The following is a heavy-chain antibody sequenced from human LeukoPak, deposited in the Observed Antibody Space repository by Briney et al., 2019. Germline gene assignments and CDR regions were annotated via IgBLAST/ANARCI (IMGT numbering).Heavy chain of an antibody. CDR2: IYHSGST. CDR1: GGSISSGGYS. V-gene: IGHV4-30-2*01. CDR3: ARASTYYYDSSGYYYGVYFQH. D-gene: IGHD3-22*01. Sequence: SETLSLTCAVSGGSISSGGYSWSWIRQPPGKGLEWIGYIYHSGSTYYNPSLKSRVTISVDRSMNQFSLKLSSVTAADTAVYYCARASTYYYDSSGYYYGVYFQHWGQGTLVTVSS. J-gene: IGHJ1*01.